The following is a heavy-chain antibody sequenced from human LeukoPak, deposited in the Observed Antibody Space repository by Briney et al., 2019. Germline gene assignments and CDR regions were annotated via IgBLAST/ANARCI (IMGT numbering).Heavy chain of an antibody. CDR2: ISSSSSTI. CDR3: ARDGDYDYVWGSYRRRTFDY. V-gene: IGHV3-48*02. CDR1: GFTFSSYS. Sequence: GGSLRLSCAASGFTFSSYSMNWVRQAPGKGLEWVSYISSSSSTIYYADSVKGRFTISRDNAKNSLYLQMNSLRDEDMAVYYCARDGDYDYVWGSYRRRTFDYWGQGTLVTVSS. J-gene: IGHJ4*02. D-gene: IGHD3-16*02.